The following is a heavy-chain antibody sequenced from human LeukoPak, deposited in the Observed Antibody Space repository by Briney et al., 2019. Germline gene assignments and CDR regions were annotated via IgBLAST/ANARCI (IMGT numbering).Heavy chain of an antibody. V-gene: IGHV3-30*04. CDR2: ISTDGSYK. CDR1: GFTFSSFP. Sequence: PGKSLRLSFAGSGFTFSSFPFHWVRQAPGKGLEWVAAISTDGSYKYHGDSVKGRFTISRDNPMNTLYLQMNGLRPDDTAVYYCARSLIPGRWYFDLWGRGTLVTVSS. D-gene: IGHD3-16*01. CDR3: ARSLIPGRWYFDL. J-gene: IGHJ2*01.